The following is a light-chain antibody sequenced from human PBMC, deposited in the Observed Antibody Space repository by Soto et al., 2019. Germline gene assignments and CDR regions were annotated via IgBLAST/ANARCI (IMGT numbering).Light chain of an antibody. V-gene: IGKV1-33*01. J-gene: IGKJ5*01. CDR2: DAS. CDR1: QDISNY. CDR3: QQYDNLPIT. Sequence: DIQMTQSPSSLSASVGDRVTITRQASQDISNYLNWYKQKPGKAPKXXIYDASNLETGVPSRFSGSGSGTDFTFTISSLQPEDIETYYCQQYDNLPITFGQGTRLEIK.